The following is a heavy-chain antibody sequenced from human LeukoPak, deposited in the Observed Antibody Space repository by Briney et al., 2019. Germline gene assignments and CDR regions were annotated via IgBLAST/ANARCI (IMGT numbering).Heavy chain of an antibody. CDR3: AKDRSRYDSSAYDFDY. CDR1: GFTFSSYG. V-gene: IGHV3-23*01. CDR2: ISGSGAST. D-gene: IGHD3-22*01. J-gene: IGHJ4*02. Sequence: GGSLRLSCAASGFTFSSYGMSWVRQAPGKGLEWVSGISGSGASTYYADSVKGRFTISRDNSKNTLHLQMNSLRAEDTAVYYCAKDRSRYDSSAYDFDYWGQGTLVTVSS.